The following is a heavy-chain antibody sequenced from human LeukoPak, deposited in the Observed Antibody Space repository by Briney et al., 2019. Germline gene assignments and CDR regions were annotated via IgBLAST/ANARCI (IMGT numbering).Heavy chain of an antibody. CDR1: GGSISSSSYY. CDR3: ARVLYYYDSSGDAFDI. Sequence: NPSETLSLTCTVSGGSISSSSYYWGWIRQPPGKGLEWIGSIYYSGSTYYNPSLKSRVTISVDTSKNQFSLKLSSVTAADTAVYYCARVLYYYDSSGDAFDIWGQGTMVTVSS. CDR2: IYYSGST. V-gene: IGHV4-39*07. J-gene: IGHJ3*02. D-gene: IGHD3-22*01.